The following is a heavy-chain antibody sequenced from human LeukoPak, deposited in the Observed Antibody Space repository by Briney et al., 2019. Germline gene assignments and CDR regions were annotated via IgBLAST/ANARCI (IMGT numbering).Heavy chain of an antibody. J-gene: IGHJ4*02. V-gene: IGHV4-34*01. CDR3: AEGRGYYDY. CDR2: INHSGST. Sequence: PSETLSLTCAVYGGSFSGYYWSWIRQPLGKGLEWIGEINHSGSTNYNPSLKSRVTMSVDTSKNQFSLKLSPVTAADTAVYYCAEGRGYYDYWGQGTLVTVSS. CDR1: GGSFSGYY.